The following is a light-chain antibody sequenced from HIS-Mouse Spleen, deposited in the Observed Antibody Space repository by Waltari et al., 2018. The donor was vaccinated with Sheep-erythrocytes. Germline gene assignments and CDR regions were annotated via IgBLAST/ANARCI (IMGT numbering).Light chain of an antibody. J-gene: IGKJ2*01. V-gene: IGKV1-5*03. Sequence: DIQMTQSPSTLSASVGDRVTITCRASQSIRSWLAWYQPKPGKAPNLLIYKASSLERGVPSRFSGSGSGTEFTLTISSLQPDDFATYYCQQYNSYSRTFGQGTKLEIK. CDR1: QSIRSW. CDR2: KAS. CDR3: QQYNSYSRT.